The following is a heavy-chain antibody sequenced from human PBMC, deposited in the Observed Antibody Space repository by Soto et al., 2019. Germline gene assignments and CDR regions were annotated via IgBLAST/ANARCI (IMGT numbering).Heavy chain of an antibody. CDR2: VYYTGST. V-gene: IGHV4-30-4*01. J-gene: IGHJ5*02. CDR3: VRTAREGAVAPHWFDR. CDR1: GASIRSTDYY. D-gene: IGHD2-21*02. Sequence: SEILSLTCTVSGASIRSTDYYWSWIRRAPGKGLEWIGYVYYTGSTYYNPSLMSRLTISVDTSKNQFSLKLTSVTAAETAVYYCVRTAREGAVAPHWFDRWGQGTQVTVSS.